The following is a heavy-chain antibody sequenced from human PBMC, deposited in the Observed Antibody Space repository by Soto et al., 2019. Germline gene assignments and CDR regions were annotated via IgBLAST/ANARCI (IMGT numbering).Heavy chain of an antibody. J-gene: IGHJ4*02. V-gene: IGHV4-34*01. CDR3: ARRPPRLRYFDWLLASFDY. D-gene: IGHD3-9*01. CDR2: INHSGST. CDR1: GGSFSGYY. Sequence: QVQLQQWGAGLLKPSETLSLTCAVYGGSFSGYYWSRIRQPPGKGLEWIGEINHSGSTNYNPSLKSRVTISVDTSKNQFSLKLSSVTAADTAVYYCARRPPRLRYFDWLLASFDYWGQGTLVTVSS.